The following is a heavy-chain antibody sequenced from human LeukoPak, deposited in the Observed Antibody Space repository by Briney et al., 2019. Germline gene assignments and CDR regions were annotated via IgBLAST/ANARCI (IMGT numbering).Heavy chain of an antibody. CDR3: AKDIFYGSGKIYYGMDV. J-gene: IGHJ6*02. V-gene: IGHV3-9*01. D-gene: IGHD3-10*01. CDR1: GFTFDDYV. Sequence: GRSLRLSCAASGFTFDDYVMHWVRQAPGKGLEWVSGISWNSGSIGYADSVKGRFTISRDNAKNSLYLQMNSLRAEDTALYYCAKDIFYGSGKIYYGMDVWGQGTTVTVS. CDR2: ISWNSGSI.